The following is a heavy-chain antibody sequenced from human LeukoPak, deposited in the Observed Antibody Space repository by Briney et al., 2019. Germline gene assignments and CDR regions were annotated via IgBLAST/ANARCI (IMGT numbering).Heavy chain of an antibody. CDR1: GFTFSSYS. CDR3: AFSSGWHLGDI. D-gene: IGHD6-19*01. J-gene: IGHJ3*02. V-gene: IGHV3-21*01. CDR2: ISSSSSYI. Sequence: GGSLRLSCAASGFTFSSYSMNWVRQAPGKGLEWVSSISSSSSYIYYADSVKGRFTISRDNAKNSLYLQMSSLRAEDTAVYYCAFSSGWHLGDIWGQGTMVTVSS.